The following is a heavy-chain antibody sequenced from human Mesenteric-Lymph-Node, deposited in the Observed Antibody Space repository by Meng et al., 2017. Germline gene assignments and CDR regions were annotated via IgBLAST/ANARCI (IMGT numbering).Heavy chain of an antibody. CDR2: ISSGSGVSTI. CDR3: ARVLGDSSGWYAIGF. Sequence: GESLKISCVASGFTFSSYEMNWVRQAPGKGLEWVSYISSGSGVSTIYYADSVKGRFAISRDNAKNSLYLQMDSLRAEDTAVYYCARVLGDSSGWYAIGFWGQGTLVTVSS. CDR1: GFTFSSYE. V-gene: IGHV3-48*03. D-gene: IGHD6-19*01. J-gene: IGHJ4*02.